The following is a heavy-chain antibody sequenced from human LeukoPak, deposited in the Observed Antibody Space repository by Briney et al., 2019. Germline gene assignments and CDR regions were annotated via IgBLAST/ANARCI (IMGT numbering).Heavy chain of an antibody. J-gene: IGHJ5*02. CDR1: GGSMISADTY. V-gene: IGHV4-30-4*01. CDR3: ARDIGPAGPAAIPGWFDP. CDR2: FYYNGRT. Sequence: SQTLSLTCTVSGGSMISADTYWTWIRQSPGKGLEWIGYFYYNGRTYYNPSLKSRVTISGDTSKNQFSLKLNSVTAADTAVYYCARDIGPAGPAAIPGWFDPWGQGTLVTVSS. D-gene: IGHD2-2*02.